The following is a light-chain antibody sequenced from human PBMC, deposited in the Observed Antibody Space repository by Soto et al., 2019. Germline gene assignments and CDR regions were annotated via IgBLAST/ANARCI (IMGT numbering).Light chain of an antibody. CDR2: GAS. CDR3: QQYIHWPRWT. CDR1: QSVSSK. J-gene: IGKJ1*01. V-gene: IGKV3-15*01. Sequence: EIVMTQSPATLSVSPGERATLSCRASQSVSSKFAWYQQKPGQAPKVLIYGASTRATGIPVRVSGSGSETEFTLTISSLLCEDFAVYYWQQYIHWPRWTVGQGTKVEIK.